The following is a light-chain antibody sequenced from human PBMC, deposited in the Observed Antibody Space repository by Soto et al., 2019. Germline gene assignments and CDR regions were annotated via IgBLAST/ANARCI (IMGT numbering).Light chain of an antibody. CDR2: DAS. CDR3: QQYNSYSLT. CDR1: QSISSW. J-gene: IGKJ4*01. V-gene: IGKV1-5*01. Sequence: DIQMTQSPSTVSASVGDSVTLTCRASQSISSWLAWYQQKPGKAPKFLIYDASSLESGVPSRFSGSGAGTEFTLTISSLQPDDFATYYCQQYNSYSLTFGGGTKVDIK.